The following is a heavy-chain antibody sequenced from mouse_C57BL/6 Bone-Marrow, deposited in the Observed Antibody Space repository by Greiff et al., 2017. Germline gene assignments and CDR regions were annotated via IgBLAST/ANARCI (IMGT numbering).Heavy chain of an antibody. CDR3: ARAGNSWFAY. CDR1: GFTFSDYG. V-gene: IGHV5-17*01. Sequence: EVQLVESGGGLVKPGGSLKLSCAASGFTFSDYGMHWVRQAPEKGLEWVAYISSGSSTIYYADTVKGRFTISRDNAKNTLFLQMTSLRSEDTAMYYCARAGNSWFAYWGQGTLVTVSA. CDR2: ISSGSSTI. J-gene: IGHJ3*01.